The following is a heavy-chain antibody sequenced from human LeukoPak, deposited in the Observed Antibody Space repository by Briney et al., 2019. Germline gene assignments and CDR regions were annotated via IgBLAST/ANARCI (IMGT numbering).Heavy chain of an antibody. CDR2: IKSDGSST. Sequence: GGSLRLSCAASGFTFSSYWMHWVRQAPGKGLVWVSRIKSDGSSTSYADSVKGRFTISRDNAKNSLYLQMNSLKPEDMALYYCAKGGNSRYYYYYYMDVWGKGTTVTVSS. V-gene: IGHV3-74*01. J-gene: IGHJ6*03. D-gene: IGHD4-23*01. CDR3: AKGGNSRYYYYYYMDV. CDR1: GFTFSSYW.